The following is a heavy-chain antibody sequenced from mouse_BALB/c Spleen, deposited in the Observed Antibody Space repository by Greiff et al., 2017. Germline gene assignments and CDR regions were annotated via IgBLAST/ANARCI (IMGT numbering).Heavy chain of an antibody. CDR2: ILPGSGST. CDR3: ARSTMITHWYFDV. D-gene: IGHD2-4*01. J-gene: IGHJ1*01. Sequence: VKLQESGAELMKPGASVKISCKATGYTFSSYWIEWVKQRPGHGLEWIGEILPGSGSTNYNEKFKGKATFTADTSSNTAYMQLSSLTSEDSAVYYCARSTMITHWYFDVWGAGTTVTVSS. CDR1: GYTFSSYW. V-gene: IGHV1-9*01.